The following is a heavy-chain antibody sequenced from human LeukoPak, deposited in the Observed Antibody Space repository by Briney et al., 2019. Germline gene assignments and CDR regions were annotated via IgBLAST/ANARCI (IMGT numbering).Heavy chain of an antibody. V-gene: IGHV3-30*03. D-gene: IGHD3-9*01. CDR3: ARSSYDILTGYFYYYMDV. CDR1: GFTFSSYG. Sequence: GGSLRLSCAASGFTFSSYGMHWARQAPGKGPEWVAVIAYDGTNKYYADSVKGRFTISRDNSKNTLYLQMNSLTTEDTAVYYCARSSYDILTGYFYYYMDVWGKGTTVTVSS. CDR2: IAYDGTNK. J-gene: IGHJ6*03.